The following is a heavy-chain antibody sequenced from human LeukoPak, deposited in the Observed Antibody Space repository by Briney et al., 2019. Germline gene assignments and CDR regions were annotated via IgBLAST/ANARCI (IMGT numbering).Heavy chain of an antibody. V-gene: IGHV4-59*01. CDR1: GGSISSYY. CDR2: IYYSGST. Sequence: SETLSLTCTVSGGSISSYYWSWIRQPPGKGLEWIGHIYYSGSTNYNPSLKSRVTISVDTSKNQFSLKLSSVTAADTAVYYCARARTYYYDSSGYYLPGKLYYFDYWGQGTLVTVSS. D-gene: IGHD3-22*01. CDR3: ARARTYYYDSSGYYLPGKLYYFDY. J-gene: IGHJ4*02.